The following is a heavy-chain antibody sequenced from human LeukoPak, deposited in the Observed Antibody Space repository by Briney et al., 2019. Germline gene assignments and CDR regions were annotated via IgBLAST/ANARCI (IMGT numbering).Heavy chain of an antibody. Sequence: GGSLRLSCAASGFTFSSYEMDWVRQAPGKGLEWVSYISSSGSTIYHADSVKGRFTISRDNAKNSLYLQMNSLRSEDTAVYYCARDRQWLVPFDYWGQGTLVTVSS. D-gene: IGHD6-19*01. J-gene: IGHJ4*02. CDR3: ARDRQWLVPFDY. CDR1: GFTFSSYE. CDR2: ISSSGSTI. V-gene: IGHV3-48*03.